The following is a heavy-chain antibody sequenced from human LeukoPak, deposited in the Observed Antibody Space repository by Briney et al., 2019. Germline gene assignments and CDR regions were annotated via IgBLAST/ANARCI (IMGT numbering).Heavy chain of an antibody. CDR3: ARRRVEMAPTSEGNWFDP. V-gene: IGHV4-59*08. CDR2: INYRGKT. Sequence: SETLSLTCTVSGDSIGNYFWSWVRQPPGKGLEWVGSINYRGKTNYNPSLQPRVTISVDTSKNLFSLNLSSVPAADTAVYRCARRRVEMAPTSEGNWFDPWGQGTLVTVSS. D-gene: IGHD5-24*01. CDR1: GDSIGNYF. J-gene: IGHJ5*02.